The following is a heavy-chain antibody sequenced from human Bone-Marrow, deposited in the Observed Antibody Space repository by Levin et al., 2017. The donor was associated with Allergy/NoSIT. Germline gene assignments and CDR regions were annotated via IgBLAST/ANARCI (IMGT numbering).Heavy chain of an antibody. J-gene: IGHJ4*02. CDR3: ATVGGNSGALDY. Sequence: GGSLRLSCAASGFTFSKAWMSWVRRAPGKGLEWVGRIKRKTDGGTTDYAAPVKGRFTISRDDSKNTLYLQMNSLKTEDTAVYYCATVGGNSGALDYWGQGTLVTVSS. CDR1: GFTFSKAW. D-gene: IGHD4-23*01. CDR2: IKRKTDGGTT. V-gene: IGHV3-15*01.